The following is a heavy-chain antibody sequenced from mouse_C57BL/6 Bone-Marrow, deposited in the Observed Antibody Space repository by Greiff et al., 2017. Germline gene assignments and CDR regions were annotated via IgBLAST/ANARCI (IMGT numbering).Heavy chain of an antibody. Sequence: EVQRVESGGGLVQPGGSLKLSCAASGFTFSDYYMYWVRQTPEKRLEWVAYISNGGGSTYYPDTVKGRFTISRDNAKNTLYLQMSRSKSEETAMYYCARSATVVAPEYWGQRTSVTVSS. CDR2: ISNGGGST. D-gene: IGHD1-1*01. V-gene: IGHV5-12*01. J-gene: IGHJ4*01. CDR1: GFTFSDYY. CDR3: ARSATVVAPEY.